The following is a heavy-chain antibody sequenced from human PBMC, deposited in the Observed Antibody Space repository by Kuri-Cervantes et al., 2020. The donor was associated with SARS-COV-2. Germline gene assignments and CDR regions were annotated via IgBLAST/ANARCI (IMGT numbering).Heavy chain of an antibody. CDR3: ARDRHLAVAGHFDY. D-gene: IGHD6-19*01. CDR1: GFTFSSYW. V-gene: IGHV3-7*05. CDR2: IKQDGSEK. Sequence: GGSLRLSCAASGFTFSSYWMSWVRQAPGKGLEWVANIKQDGSEKYYVDSVKGRFTISRDNAKNSLYLQMNSLRAEDTAAYYCARDRHLAVAGHFDYWGQGTLVTVSS. J-gene: IGHJ4*02.